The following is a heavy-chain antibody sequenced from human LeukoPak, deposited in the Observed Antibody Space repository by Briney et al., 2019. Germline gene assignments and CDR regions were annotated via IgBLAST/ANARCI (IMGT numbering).Heavy chain of an antibody. CDR1: GFTFSGSA. CDR2: IRSKANSYAT. V-gene: IGHV3-73*01. J-gene: IGHJ3*02. D-gene: IGHD6-6*01. Sequence: TGGSLRLSCAASGFTFSGSAMHWVRQASGKGLEWVGRIRSKANSYATAYAASVKGRFTISRDDSKNTAYLQMNSLKTEDTAVYYCARDSGAYSSSPDAFDIWGQGTMVTVSS. CDR3: ARDSGAYSSSPDAFDI.